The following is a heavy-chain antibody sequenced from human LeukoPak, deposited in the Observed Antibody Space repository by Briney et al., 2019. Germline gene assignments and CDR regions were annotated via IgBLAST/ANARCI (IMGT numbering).Heavy chain of an antibody. Sequence: PSETLSLTCTVSGGSISSYYWSWIRQPPGQGLEWIGYIYYSGSTNYNPSLKSRVTISVDTSKNQFSLKLSSVTAADTAVYYCARLVDTAMADFDYWGQGTQVTVSS. CDR2: IYYSGST. J-gene: IGHJ4*02. CDR1: GGSISSYY. CDR3: ARLVDTAMADFDY. D-gene: IGHD5-18*01. V-gene: IGHV4-59*08.